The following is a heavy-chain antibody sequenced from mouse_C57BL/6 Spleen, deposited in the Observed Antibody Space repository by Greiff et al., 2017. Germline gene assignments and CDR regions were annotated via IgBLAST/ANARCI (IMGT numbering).Heavy chain of an antibody. CDR1: GSTFSDYG. V-gene: IGHV5-17*01. J-gene: IGHJ2*01. D-gene: IGHD1-1*01. CDR2: FSSGSSTI. Sequence: EVKLMESGGGLVKPGGSLKLSCAASGSTFSDYGMHWVRQAPEKGLEWVAYFSSGSSTIYYGDTVKGRFTISRDNAKNTLFLQMTSLRSEDTAMYYCARAYYYGSSYFDYWGQGTTLTVSS. CDR3: ARAYYYGSSYFDY.